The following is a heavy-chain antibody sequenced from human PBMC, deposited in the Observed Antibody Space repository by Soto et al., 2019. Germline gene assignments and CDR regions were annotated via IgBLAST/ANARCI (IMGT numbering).Heavy chain of an antibody. J-gene: IGHJ4*02. V-gene: IGHV4-34*01. Sequence: SETLSLTCAVYGGSFSGYYWSWIRQPPGRGLEWIGEINHSGSTNYNPSLKSRVTISVDTSKNQFSLKLSSVTAADTAVYYCARGSSWYDYWGQGTLVTVSS. CDR1: GGSFSGYY. CDR3: ARGSSWYDY. CDR2: INHSGST. D-gene: IGHD6-13*01.